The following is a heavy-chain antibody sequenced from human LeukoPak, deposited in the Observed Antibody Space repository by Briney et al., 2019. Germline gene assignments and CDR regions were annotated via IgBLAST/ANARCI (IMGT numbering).Heavy chain of an antibody. CDR3: TTGMTKYTSGLDY. D-gene: IGHD6-19*01. J-gene: IGHJ4*02. CDR2: IKSKIDGGTR. V-gene: IGHV3-15*01. Sequence: KPGGSLRLSCAASGLTFSNAWMSWVRQAPGKGLEWVGRIKSKIDGGTRDYAAPVKGRFTISSDDSKNTLYLQMNSLKIEDTAVYYCTTGMTKYTSGLDYWGQGTLVTVSS. CDR1: GLTFSNAW.